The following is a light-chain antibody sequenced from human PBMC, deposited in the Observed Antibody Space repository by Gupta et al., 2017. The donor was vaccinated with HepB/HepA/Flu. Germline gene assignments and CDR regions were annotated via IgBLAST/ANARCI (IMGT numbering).Light chain of an antibody. Sequence: QSALTQPASVSGPPGQSTTISCTATTNDVGSYNYVSWYQQHPGKAPKLLIYDVSNQPSGVSNRFSGSKSGNTASLTISGLQAEDEADYYCSSFTYTTTLVVFGGGTKVTVL. J-gene: IGLJ2*01. CDR3: SSFTYTTTLVV. CDR1: TNDVGSYNY. CDR2: DVS. V-gene: IGLV2-14*01.